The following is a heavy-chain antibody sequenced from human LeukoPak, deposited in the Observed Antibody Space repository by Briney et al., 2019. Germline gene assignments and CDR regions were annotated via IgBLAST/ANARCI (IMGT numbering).Heavy chain of an antibody. Sequence: ASVKVSCKASGYTFTGYYMHWVRQAPGQGLEWMGWINPNSGGTNYAQKFQGWVTMTRDTSISTAYMELSRLRSDDTAVYYCARGGYFDSPPPSNWCDPWGQGTLVTVSS. CDR2: INPNSGGT. CDR3: ARGGYFDSPPPSNWCDP. J-gene: IGHJ5*02. D-gene: IGHD3-9*01. V-gene: IGHV1-2*04. CDR1: GYTFTGYY.